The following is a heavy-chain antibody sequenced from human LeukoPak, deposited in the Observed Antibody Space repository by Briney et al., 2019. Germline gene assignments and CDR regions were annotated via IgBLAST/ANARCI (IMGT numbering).Heavy chain of an antibody. Sequence: PSQTLSLTCTVSSGSISSGSYYWSWIRQPAGKGLEWIGRIYTSGSTNYNPSLKSRVTISVDTSKNQFSLKLSSVTAADTAVYYCARDARGYYYYGMDVWGQGTTVTVSS. CDR2: IYTSGST. CDR1: SGSISSGSYY. J-gene: IGHJ6*02. V-gene: IGHV4-61*02. D-gene: IGHD3-10*01. CDR3: ARDARGYYYYGMDV.